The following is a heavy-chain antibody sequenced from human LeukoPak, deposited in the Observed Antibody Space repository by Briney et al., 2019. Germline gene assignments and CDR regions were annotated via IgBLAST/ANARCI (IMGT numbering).Heavy chain of an antibody. J-gene: IGHJ4*02. V-gene: IGHV3-30*01. CDR2: ISYDGSNK. CDR1: GFTFSSYA. CDR3: ARGGIVATSFPQYYFDY. D-gene: IGHD5-12*01. Sequence: PGRSLRPSCAASGFTFSSYAMHWVRQAPGKGLEWVAVISYDGSNKYYADSVKGRFTISRDNSKNTLYLQMNSLRAEDTAVYYCARGGIVATSFPQYYFDYWGQGTLVTVSS.